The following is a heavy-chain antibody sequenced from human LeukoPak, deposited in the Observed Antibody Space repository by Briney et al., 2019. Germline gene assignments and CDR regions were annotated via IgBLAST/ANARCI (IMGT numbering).Heavy chain of an antibody. D-gene: IGHD6-13*01. Sequence: PSETLSLTCTVSGDSISSYYWNWIRQPPGKGLEWIGSINYSGGTNYNPSLKSRVTISVDTSKNQFSLKLSSVTAADTAVYFCARLLPGGQHLMPFDYWGQGTLVTVSS. CDR1: GDSISSYY. V-gene: IGHV4-59*08. J-gene: IGHJ4*02. CDR2: INYSGGT. CDR3: ARLLPGGQHLMPFDY.